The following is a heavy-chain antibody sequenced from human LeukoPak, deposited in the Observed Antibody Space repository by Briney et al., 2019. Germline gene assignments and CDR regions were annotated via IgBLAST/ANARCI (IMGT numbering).Heavy chain of an antibody. CDR2: INWNGGST. J-gene: IGHJ6*03. CDR3: ARDGVYGSGVINYYYYYYMDV. D-gene: IGHD3-10*01. CDR1: GFTFDDYG. Sequence: GGSLRLSCAASGFTFDDYGMSWVRQAPGKGLEWVSGINWNGGSTGYADSVKGRFTISRDNAKNSLYLQMNSLRAEDTAVYYCARDGVYGSGVINYYYYYYMDVWGKGTTVTVSS. V-gene: IGHV3-20*04.